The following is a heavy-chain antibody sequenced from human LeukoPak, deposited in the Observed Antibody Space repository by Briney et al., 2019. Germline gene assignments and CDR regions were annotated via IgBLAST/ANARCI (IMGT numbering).Heavy chain of an antibody. D-gene: IGHD1-26*01. CDR2: INPNSGDT. CDR1: GYTLNVYY. CDR3: ARGIRRSSGNYYGDNWFDP. V-gene: IGHV1-2*02. Sequence: GASVKVSCKASGYTLNVYYMHWVRQAPGQGLEWMGWINPNSGDTNYAQKFQGRVTMTRDTSISTMYMELNRLRSDDTAVYYCARGIRRSSGNYYGDNWFDPWGQGTLVTVSS. J-gene: IGHJ5*02.